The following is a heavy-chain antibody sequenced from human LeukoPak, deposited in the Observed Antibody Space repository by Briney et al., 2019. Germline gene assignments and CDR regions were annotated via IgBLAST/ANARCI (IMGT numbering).Heavy chain of an antibody. CDR2: INHSGST. D-gene: IGHD3-10*01. CDR3: ADGLYGSGSYR. J-gene: IGHJ4*02. CDR1: GGSFSGYY. Sequence: PSETLSLTCAVYGGSFSGYYWSWIRQPPGKGLEWIGEINHSGSTNCNPSLKSRVTISVDTSKNQFSLKLSSVTAADTAVYYCADGLYGSGSYRWGQGTLVTVSS. V-gene: IGHV4-34*01.